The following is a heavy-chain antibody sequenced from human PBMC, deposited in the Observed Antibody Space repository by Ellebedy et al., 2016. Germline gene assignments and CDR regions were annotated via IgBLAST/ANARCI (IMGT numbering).Heavy chain of an antibody. J-gene: IGHJ4*02. CDR2: ISAYNGNT. CDR3: ARGDNDYVWGSYRPPDY. CDR1: GYTFTSYG. Sequence: ASVKVSCKASGYTFTSYGISWVRQAPGQGLEWMGWISAYNGNTNYAQKLQGRVTMTTDTSTSTAYMELRSLRSDDTAVYYCARGDNDYVWGSYRPPDYWGQGTLVTVSS. V-gene: IGHV1-18*01. D-gene: IGHD3-16*02.